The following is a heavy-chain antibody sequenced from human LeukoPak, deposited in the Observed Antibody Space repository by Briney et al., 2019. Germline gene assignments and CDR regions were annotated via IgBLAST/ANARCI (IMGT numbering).Heavy chain of an antibody. CDR3: ARDRVAAASLDY. V-gene: IGHV4-59*01. J-gene: IGHJ4*02. Sequence: SETLSLTCTVSGGSISSYYWSWIRQPPGKGLEWIGYIYYSGSTNYNPSLKSRGTISVDTSKNQFSLKLSSVTAADTAVYYCARDRVAAASLDYWGQGTLVTVSS. CDR1: GGSISSYY. CDR2: IYYSGST. D-gene: IGHD6-13*01.